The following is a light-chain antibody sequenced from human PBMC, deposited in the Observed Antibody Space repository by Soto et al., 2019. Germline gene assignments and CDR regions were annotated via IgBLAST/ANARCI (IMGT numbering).Light chain of an antibody. V-gene: IGKV3-20*01. CDR1: QSVSSN. J-gene: IGKJ1*01. CDR2: GAS. Sequence: EIVMSQSPATLSVTPGERATLSCRASQSVSSNLAWYQRKPGQAPRLLIYGASSRATGIPDRFSGSGSGTDFTLTISRLEPEDFAVCYCQQYGSSPWTFGQGTKVDIK. CDR3: QQYGSSPWT.